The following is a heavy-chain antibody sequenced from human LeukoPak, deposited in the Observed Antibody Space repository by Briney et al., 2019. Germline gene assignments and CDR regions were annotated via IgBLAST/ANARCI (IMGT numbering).Heavy chain of an antibody. CDR3: AKDFTPDGIWDIDY. D-gene: IGHD1-14*01. CDR1: GFTFSKYT. V-gene: IGHV3-23*01. CDR2: IYGGGSGST. Sequence: PGGSLRLSCVASGFTFSKYTMSWVRQAPGNGLEWVSGIYGGGSGSTFYAESVKGRFTISRDNSKNTLYLQMNSLRDEDTAIYYCAKDFTPDGIWDIDYWGRGTLITVSS. J-gene: IGHJ4*02.